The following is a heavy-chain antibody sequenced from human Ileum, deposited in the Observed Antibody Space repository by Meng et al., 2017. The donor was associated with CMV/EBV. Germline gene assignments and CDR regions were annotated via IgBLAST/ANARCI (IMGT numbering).Heavy chain of an antibody. D-gene: IGHD2-15*01. V-gene: IGHV1-18*01. CDR2: ISAYNGNT. CDR3: ARVKQDIVVVVAVTAFDH. Sequence: ASVKVSCKASGYTFSSYGISWVRQAPGQGLEWMGWISAYNGNTNYAQKSQGRVTMTTDTSTSTAYMEVRSLRSDDTAVYYCARVKQDIVVVVAVTAFDHWGQGNLVTVSS. CDR1: GYTFSSYG. J-gene: IGHJ5*02.